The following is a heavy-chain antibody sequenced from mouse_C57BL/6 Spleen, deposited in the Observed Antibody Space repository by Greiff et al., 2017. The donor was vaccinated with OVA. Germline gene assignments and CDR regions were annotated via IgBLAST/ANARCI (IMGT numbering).Heavy chain of an antibody. CDR2: IHPSDSDT. D-gene: IGHD2-14*01. V-gene: IGHV1-74*01. CDR3: ALDSARYVGIAY. Sequence: QVQLQQPGAELVKPGASVKVSCKASGYTFTIYWMHWVKQRPGQGLEWIGRIHPSDSDTNYNQKFKGKSTLTVDKSSSTAYMQLSSLTAEDAAVYYCALDSARYVGIAYWGQGTWVTVSA. CDR1: GYTFTIYW. J-gene: IGHJ3*01.